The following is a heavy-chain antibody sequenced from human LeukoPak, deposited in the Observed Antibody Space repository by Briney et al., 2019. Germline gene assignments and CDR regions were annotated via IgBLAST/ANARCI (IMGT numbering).Heavy chain of an antibody. J-gene: IGHJ5*02. CDR3: ARVGTWFDP. CDR2: IFYSGST. CDR1: GGSFSGYY. V-gene: IGHV4-34*12. Sequence: SETLSLTCAVYGGSFSGYYWSWIRQPPGKGLQWIGNIFYSGSTYYNPSLKSRVTISVDTSKKQLSLNLSSVTAADTAVYYCARVGTWFDPWGQGTLVTVSS. D-gene: IGHD1-14*01.